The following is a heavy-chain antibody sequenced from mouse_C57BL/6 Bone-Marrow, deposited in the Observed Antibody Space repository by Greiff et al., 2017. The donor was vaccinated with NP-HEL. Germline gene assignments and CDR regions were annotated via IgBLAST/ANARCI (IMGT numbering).Heavy chain of an antibody. J-gene: IGHJ3*01. Sequence: QVHVKQSGAELVKPGASVKMSCKASGYTFTTYPIEWMKQNHGKSLEWIGNFHPYNDDTKYNEKFKGKATLTVEKSSSTVYLELSRLTSDVSAVYYCARHGNYLWFAYWGQGTLVTVSA. CDR2: FHPYNDDT. D-gene: IGHD2-1*01. V-gene: IGHV1-47*01. CDR1: GYTFTTYP. CDR3: ARHGNYLWFAY.